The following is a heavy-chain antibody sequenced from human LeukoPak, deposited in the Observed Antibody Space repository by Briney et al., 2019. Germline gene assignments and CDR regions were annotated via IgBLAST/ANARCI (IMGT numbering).Heavy chain of an antibody. CDR2: IYSTGST. Sequence: SETLSLTWTVSGGSISNYYWSWIRQSAGKGLEWIGRIYSTGSTNYNPSLKSRVTMSVDTSKNQFSLKLNSVTAADTAVYYCAREIGITIFGFDPWGQGTLVTVSS. J-gene: IGHJ5*02. V-gene: IGHV4-4*07. CDR3: AREIGITIFGFDP. D-gene: IGHD3-3*01. CDR1: GGSISNYY.